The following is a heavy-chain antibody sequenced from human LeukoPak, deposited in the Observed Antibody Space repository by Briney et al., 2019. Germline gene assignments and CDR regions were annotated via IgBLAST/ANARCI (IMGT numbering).Heavy chain of an antibody. V-gene: IGHV4-30-4*08. D-gene: IGHD5-18*01. J-gene: IGHJ6*03. CDR3: ASDTAMVTDYYYMDV. CDR1: GGSISSGDYY. CDR2: IYYSGST. Sequence: SETLSLTCTVPGGSISSGDYYWSWIRQPPGKGLEWIGYIYYSGSTYYNPSLKSRVTISVDTSKNQFSLKLSSVTAADTAVYYCASDTAMVTDYYYMDVWGKGTTVTVSS.